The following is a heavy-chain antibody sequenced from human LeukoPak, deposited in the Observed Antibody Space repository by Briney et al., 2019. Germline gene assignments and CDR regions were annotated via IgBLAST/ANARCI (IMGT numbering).Heavy chain of an antibody. Sequence: SSVKVSCKASGGTFSSYAISWVRQAPGQGLEWMGGIIPIFGTANYAQKFQGRVTTTTDESTSTAYMELSSLRSEDTAVYYCARVPRLRSSSWYGGYYYYYMDVWGKGTTVTVSS. CDR3: ARVPRLRSSSWYGGYYYYYMDV. CDR1: GGTFSSYA. D-gene: IGHD6-13*01. CDR2: IIPIFGTA. V-gene: IGHV1-69*05. J-gene: IGHJ6*03.